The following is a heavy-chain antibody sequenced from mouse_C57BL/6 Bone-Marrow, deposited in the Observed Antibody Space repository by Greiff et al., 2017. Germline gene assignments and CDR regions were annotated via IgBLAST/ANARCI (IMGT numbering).Heavy chain of an antibody. J-gene: IGHJ1*03. V-gene: IGHV1-69*01. D-gene: IGHD1-1*01. Sequence: QVQLQQSGAELVMPGASVKLSCKASGYTFTSYWMHWVKQRPGPGLEWIGEIDPSDSSTNYNQKFKGKSTLTVDKSSSTAYMQLSSLTSDDSAVYYCARSLYYYGSSGYFDVWGTGTTVTGSS. CDR2: IDPSDSST. CDR3: ARSLYYYGSSGYFDV. CDR1: GYTFTSYW.